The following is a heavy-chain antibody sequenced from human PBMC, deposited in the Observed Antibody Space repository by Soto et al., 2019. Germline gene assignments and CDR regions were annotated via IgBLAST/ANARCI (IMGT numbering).Heavy chain of an antibody. J-gene: IGHJ5*02. CDR3: ALQTQYQLLPTWFDP. V-gene: IGHV4-34*01. Sequence: SETLSLTCAGYGGSFSDYYGSWIRQPPGKGLEWIGEINHSGSTNYNPSLKSRVAISVDTSKNQFSLKLSSVTAADTAVYYCALQTQYQLLPTWFDPWGQGTLVTVSS. CDR1: GGSFSDYY. D-gene: IGHD2-2*01. CDR2: INHSGST.